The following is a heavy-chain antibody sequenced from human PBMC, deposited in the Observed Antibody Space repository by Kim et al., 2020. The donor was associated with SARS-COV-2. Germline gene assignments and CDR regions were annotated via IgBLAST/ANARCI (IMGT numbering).Heavy chain of an antibody. CDR3: ARAGAGLRYFDWWDYYYYGMDV. D-gene: IGHD3-9*01. V-gene: IGHV3-74*01. CDR2: INSDGSST. Sequence: GGSLRLSCAASGFTFSSYWMHWVRQAPGKGLVWVSRINSDGSSTSYADSVKGRFTISRDNAKNTLYLQMNSLRAEDTAVYYCARAGAGLRYFDWWDYYYYGMDVWGQGTTVTVSS. J-gene: IGHJ6*02. CDR1: GFTFSSYW.